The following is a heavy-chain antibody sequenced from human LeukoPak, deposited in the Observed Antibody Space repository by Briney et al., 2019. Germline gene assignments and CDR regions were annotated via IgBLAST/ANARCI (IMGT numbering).Heavy chain of an antibody. J-gene: IGHJ3*02. CDR1: GHSFTSYW. CDR3: ATFEGNDAFDI. CDR2: IDPSDSYT. V-gene: IGHV5-10-1*01. Sequence: GESLKISCKGSGHSFTSYWISWVRQMPGKGLEWMGRIDPSDSYTNYSPSFQGHVTISADKSISTAYLQWSSLKASDTAMYYCATFEGNDAFDIWGQGTMVTVSS.